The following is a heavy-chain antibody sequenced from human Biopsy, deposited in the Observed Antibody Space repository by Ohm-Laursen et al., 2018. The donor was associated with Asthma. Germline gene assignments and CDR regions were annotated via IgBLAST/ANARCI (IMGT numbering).Heavy chain of an antibody. D-gene: IGHD2-2*01. J-gene: IGHJ4*02. CDR3: ARKAVSCISRTCYSLDF. Sequence: SSVKVSCKSLGGTFNTYVIGWVPQAPGPGLEWMGGINSVFGTTTYPQKFQDRVTITADDSTSTVYMELSSLRSEDTAVYYCARKAVSCISRTCYSLDFWGQGTLVTVSS. V-gene: IGHV1-69*01. CDR2: INSVFGTT. CDR1: GGTFNTYV.